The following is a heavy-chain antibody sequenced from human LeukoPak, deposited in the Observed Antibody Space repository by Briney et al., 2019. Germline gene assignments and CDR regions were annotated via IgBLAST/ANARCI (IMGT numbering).Heavy chain of an antibody. D-gene: IGHD6-13*01. Sequence: PGGSLRLSCAASGFIFSSYGMHWVRQAPGKGLEWVTVIWANGVDKYYADSVKGRFTISRDNSKNTLYLQMNSLRAEDTAVYYCARDRTPGIAAADYWGQGTLVTVSS. CDR2: IWANGVDK. J-gene: IGHJ4*02. V-gene: IGHV3-33*01. CDR3: ARDRTPGIAAADY. CDR1: GFIFSSYG.